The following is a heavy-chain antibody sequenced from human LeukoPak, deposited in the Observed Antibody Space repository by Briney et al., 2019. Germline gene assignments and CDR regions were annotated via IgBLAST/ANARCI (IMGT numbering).Heavy chain of an antibody. Sequence: SETLSLTCAVYGGSFSGYYWSWIRQPPGKGLEWIGEIYHSGSTNYNPSLKSRVTISVDKSKNQFSLKLSSVTAADTAVYYCARAAVAGLDYWGQGTLVTVSS. CDR3: ARAAVAGLDY. CDR1: GGSFSGYY. D-gene: IGHD6-19*01. J-gene: IGHJ4*02. V-gene: IGHV4-34*01. CDR2: IYHSGST.